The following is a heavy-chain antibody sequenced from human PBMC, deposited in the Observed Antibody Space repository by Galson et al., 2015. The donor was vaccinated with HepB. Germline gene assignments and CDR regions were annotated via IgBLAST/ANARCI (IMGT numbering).Heavy chain of an antibody. J-gene: IGHJ4*02. D-gene: IGHD5-18*01. CDR1: GFTFSNHD. Sequence: SLRLSCAGSGFTFSNHDMTWVRQAPGEGLEWVSGIRGSGTTTYQAATVKGRFTISRDNPKNTLYLQMNSLRAEDTAVYYCAREERGGYSFDYWGQGTLVTVSS. CDR3: AREERGGYSFDY. CDR2: IRGSGTTT. V-gene: IGHV3-23*01.